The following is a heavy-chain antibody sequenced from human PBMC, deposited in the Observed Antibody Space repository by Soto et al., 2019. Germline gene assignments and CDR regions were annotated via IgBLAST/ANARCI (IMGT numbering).Heavy chain of an antibody. Sequence: SETLSLTCTVSGASISYGGFSWSWIRQSPGKGLEWIGYISHLESTYFHPSFKSRLTMSIDRTRNQFSLKLSSVTAADMAVYYCARSGGYDSFDYWGQGVRVTVSS. J-gene: IGHJ4*02. CDR3: ARSGGYDSFDY. CDR2: ISHLEST. V-gene: IGHV4-30-2*06. D-gene: IGHD5-12*01. CDR1: GASISYGGFS.